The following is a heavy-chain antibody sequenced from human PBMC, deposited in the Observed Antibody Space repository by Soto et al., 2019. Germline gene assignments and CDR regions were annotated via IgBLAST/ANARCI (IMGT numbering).Heavy chain of an antibody. Sequence: GGSLRLSCAASGFTFSSYGMHWVRQAPGKGLEWVAVISYDGSNKYYADSVKGRFTISRDNSKNTLYLQMNSLRAEDTAVYYSAKLVTVTIKFNHWGQGTLVTVS. J-gene: IGHJ4*02. CDR2: ISYDGSNK. V-gene: IGHV3-30*18. CDR3: AKLVTVTIKFNH. D-gene: IGHD4-4*01. CDR1: GFTFSSYG.